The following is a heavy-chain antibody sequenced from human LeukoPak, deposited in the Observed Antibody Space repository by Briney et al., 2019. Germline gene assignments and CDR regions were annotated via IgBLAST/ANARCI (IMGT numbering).Heavy chain of an antibody. Sequence: ASVKVSCKASGYTFTSYGISWVRQAPGQGLEWMGWISAYNGNTNYAQKLQGRVTMTTDTSTSTAYMQLRSLRSDDTAVYYCARDLRRDFWSGSFNFWGQGTLVTVSS. CDR2: ISAYNGNT. CDR1: GYTFTSYG. CDR3: ARDLRRDFWSGSFNF. D-gene: IGHD3-3*01. J-gene: IGHJ4*02. V-gene: IGHV1-18*01.